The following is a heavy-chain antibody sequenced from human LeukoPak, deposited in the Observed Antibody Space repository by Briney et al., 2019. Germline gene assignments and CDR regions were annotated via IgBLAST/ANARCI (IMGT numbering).Heavy chain of an antibody. CDR2: ISGSGGST. CDR1: GFTFSSYG. J-gene: IGHJ4*02. CDR3: AKATYKPRSISMLRGVSQGVVGASDY. V-gene: IGHV3-23*01. Sequence: QSGGSLRLSCAASGFTFSSYGLIWVRQAPGKGLEWVSTISGSGGSTHYADSVKGRFTISRDNSKNTLYLQMNSLGAEDTAVYYCAKATYKPRSISMLRGVSQGVVGASDYWGQGTLVTVSS. D-gene: IGHD3-10*01.